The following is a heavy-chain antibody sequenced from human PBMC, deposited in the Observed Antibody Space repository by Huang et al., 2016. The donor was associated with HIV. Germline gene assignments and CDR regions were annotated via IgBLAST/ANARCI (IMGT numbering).Heavy chain of an antibody. CDR1: GFSLTTSGVG. Sequence: QITLKESGPTLVKPTQTLTLTCTFSGFSLTTSGVGLAWIRQPPGKALEWLALIYWDDDQRYSPSRRSRLTITKDTSKNQVVLTMTNLDPVDTATYYCALTGPGDAFDIWGQGTMVAVSS. J-gene: IGHJ3*02. D-gene: IGHD2-8*02. CDR2: IYWDDDQ. V-gene: IGHV2-5*02. CDR3: ALTGPGDAFDI.